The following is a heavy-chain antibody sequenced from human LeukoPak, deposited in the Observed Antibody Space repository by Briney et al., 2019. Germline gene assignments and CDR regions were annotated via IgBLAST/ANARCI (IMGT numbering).Heavy chain of an antibody. CDR1: GGSINNSSYY. CDR3: ARVGCTGGSCYRSRGAFDI. CDR2: IYYTGST. J-gene: IGHJ3*02. V-gene: IGHV4-39*07. Sequence: SETLSLTCTVPGGSINNSSYYGGWIRQPPGKWLEWMGSIYYTGSTTYNPSLKSRVTISVDTSKNQFSLKLSSVTAADTAVYYCARVGCTGGSCYRSRGAFDIWGQGTMVTVSS. D-gene: IGHD2-15*01.